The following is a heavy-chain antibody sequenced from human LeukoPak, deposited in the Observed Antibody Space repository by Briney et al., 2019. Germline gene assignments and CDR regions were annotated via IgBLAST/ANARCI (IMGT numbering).Heavy chain of an antibody. J-gene: IGHJ4*02. V-gene: IGHV3-11*01. CDR2: ISSSGSTI. D-gene: IGHD6-13*01. CDR3: ARDRDSSSWYYFDY. Sequence: GGFLRLSCAASGFTFSDYYMSWIRQAPGKGLEWVSYISSSGSTIYYADSVKGRFTISRDNAKNSLYLQMNSLRAEDTAVYYCARDRDSSSWYYFDYWGQGTLVTVSS. CDR1: GFTFSDYY.